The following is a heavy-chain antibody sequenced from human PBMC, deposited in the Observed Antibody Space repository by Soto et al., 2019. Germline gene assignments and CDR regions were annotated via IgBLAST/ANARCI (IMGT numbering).Heavy chain of an antibody. Sequence: QLQLQESGSGLVKPSETLSLTCIVSNGSISSRSSYWGWIRQTPGKGLEWIGRIYYIGKTYYNPSLKSRAPISIDTSTAQFSLKMNSVTAADTAVYFCGGQDYGAQGYYFENWGQGALVTVSP. CDR2: IYYIGKT. CDR3: GGQDYGAQGYYFEN. V-gene: IGHV4-39*01. D-gene: IGHD4-17*01. CDR1: NGSISSRSSY. J-gene: IGHJ4*02.